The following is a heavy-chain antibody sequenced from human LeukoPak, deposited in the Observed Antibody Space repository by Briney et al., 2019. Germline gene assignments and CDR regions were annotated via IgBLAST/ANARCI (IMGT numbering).Heavy chain of an antibody. V-gene: IGHV3-30*18. CDR3: AKDHTYYYDSSGYFDY. D-gene: IGHD3-22*01. J-gene: IGHJ4*02. CDR1: GVTFSSYG. CDR2: ISYDGSNK. Sequence: GGSLRLSCAASGVTFSSYGMHWVRQAPGPGLERVAVISYDGSNKYYADSVKGRFTISRDNSTNTLYLQMNSLRAEDTAVYYCAKDHTYYYDSSGYFDYWGQGTLVTVSS.